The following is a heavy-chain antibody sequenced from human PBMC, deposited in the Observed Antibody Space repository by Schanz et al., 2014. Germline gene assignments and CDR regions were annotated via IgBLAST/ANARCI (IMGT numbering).Heavy chain of an antibody. CDR3: ARARSWPDY. J-gene: IGHJ4*02. Sequence: QVQLQESGPGLVKPSQTLSLTCTVSGGSVNSGVYYWNWIRQHPGKGLEWIGYIYYSGNTYYNPSLRGRVTISVDTSKNQFSLRLSSVTAADTAVYYCARARSWPDYWGQGTLVTVSS. V-gene: IGHV4-31*03. CDR1: GGSVNSGVYY. CDR2: IYYSGNT. D-gene: IGHD6-13*01.